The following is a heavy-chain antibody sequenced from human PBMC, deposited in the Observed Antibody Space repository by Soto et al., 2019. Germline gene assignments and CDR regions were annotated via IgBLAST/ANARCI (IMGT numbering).Heavy chain of an antibody. Sequence: EVQLVESGGGLFQPGGSLRLSCAASGFTFNKYWIHWVRQAPGTGLVWVSRIKYDATSTNYADSVKGRFSISRDNAQNTVYLQMSSLRGDDTAVYYCVRGALGSYYFDCWGQGTLVTVSS. CDR2: IKYDATST. CDR3: VRGALGSYYFDC. J-gene: IGHJ4*02. CDR1: GFTFNKYW. D-gene: IGHD3-16*01. V-gene: IGHV3-74*01.